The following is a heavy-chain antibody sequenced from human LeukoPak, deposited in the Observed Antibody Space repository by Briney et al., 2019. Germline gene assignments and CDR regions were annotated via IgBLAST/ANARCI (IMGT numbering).Heavy chain of an antibody. Sequence: SETLSLTCTVPGGSISSYYWSWIRQPPGKGLEWIGYIYDSGITNYSPSLYSRVTISVDTSKNQFSLKLNSVTAADTAVYYCARGRRPYYFDYWGQGTLVTVSS. J-gene: IGHJ4*02. CDR1: GGSISSYY. CDR2: IYDSGIT. CDR3: ARGRRPYYFDY. V-gene: IGHV4-59*01.